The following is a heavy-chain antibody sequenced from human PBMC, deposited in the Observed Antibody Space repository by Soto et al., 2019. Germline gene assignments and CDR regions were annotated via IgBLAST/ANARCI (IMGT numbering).Heavy chain of an antibody. J-gene: IGHJ4*02. CDR3: AKYYYGSGTKSFDS. V-gene: IGHV3-23*01. CDR2: ISSGTDDT. Sequence: GGSLRLSCAASGFTLSDYATTWVRQAPGKGLEWVSSISSGTDDTYYADSVKGRFTLSRDTSKNTLYLQMNNLKAEDTALYYCAKYYYGSGTKSFDSWGQGTLVTVS. D-gene: IGHD3-10*01. CDR1: GFTLSDYA.